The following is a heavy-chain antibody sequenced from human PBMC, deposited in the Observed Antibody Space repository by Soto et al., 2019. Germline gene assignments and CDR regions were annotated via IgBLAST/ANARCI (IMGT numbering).Heavy chain of an antibody. V-gene: IGHV3-21*01. CDR2: ISSSSSYI. CDR1: GFTFSSYS. Sequence: PXGSRRLSCAASGFTFSSYSRNWVRQAPGKGLEWVSSISSSSSYIYYADSVKGRFTISRDNAKNSLYLQMNSLRAEDTAVYYCARETYYYGSGSYSAFEYWGKVTLVT. J-gene: IGHJ4*02. D-gene: IGHD3-10*01. CDR3: ARETYYYGSGSYSAFEY.